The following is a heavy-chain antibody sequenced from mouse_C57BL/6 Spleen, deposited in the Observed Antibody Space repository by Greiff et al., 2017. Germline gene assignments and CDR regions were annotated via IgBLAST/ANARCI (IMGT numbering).Heavy chain of an antibody. CDR1: GFTFTDYY. Sequence: EVQVVESGGGLVQPGGSLSLSCAASGFTFTDYYMSWVRQPPGKALEWLGFIRNKANGYTTEYSASVKGRFTISRDNSQSILYLQMNALRAEDSATYYCARYINDYPYAMDYWGQGTSVTVSS. D-gene: IGHD2-4*01. V-gene: IGHV7-3*01. CDR3: ARYINDYPYAMDY. J-gene: IGHJ4*01. CDR2: IRNKANGYTT.